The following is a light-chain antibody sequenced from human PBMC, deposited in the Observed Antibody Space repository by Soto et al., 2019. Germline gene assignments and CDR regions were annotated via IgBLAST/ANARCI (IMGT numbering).Light chain of an antibody. J-gene: IGLJ1*01. CDR3: QVWDISSEPFYI. CDR2: DDT. Sequence: SYELTQPPSVSVAPGQTAKITCGGNNIGSKSVHWYQQRPGQAPVLVVYDDTDRPSGIPERFSGSNSGNAATLTINRVEAGDEADYYCQVWDISSEPFYIFGTGTKVTVL. CDR1: NIGSKS. V-gene: IGLV3-21*02.